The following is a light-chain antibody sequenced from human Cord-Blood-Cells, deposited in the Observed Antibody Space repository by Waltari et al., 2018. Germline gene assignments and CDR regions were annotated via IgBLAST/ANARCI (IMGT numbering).Light chain of an antibody. V-gene: IGLV2-23*01. CDR3: CSYAGSSTYV. Sequence: QSALTQPASVSGSSGQSITISCTGTSSDVGSYNLVSWYQQHPGKAPKRMIYEGSKRPSGVSNRFSGAKSGNTASLTISGLQAEDEADYYCCSYAGSSTYVCGTGTKVTVL. CDR2: EGS. J-gene: IGLJ1*01. CDR1: SSDVGSYNL.